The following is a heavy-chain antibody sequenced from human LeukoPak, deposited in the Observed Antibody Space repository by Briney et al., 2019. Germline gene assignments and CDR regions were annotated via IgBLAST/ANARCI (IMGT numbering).Heavy chain of an antibody. D-gene: IGHD5-24*01. CDR1: GGSISSSSYY. V-gene: IGHV4-39*01. CDR2: IYYSGST. J-gene: IGHJ3*02. CDR3: ARHSPHRWLQSTHAFEI. Sequence: SETLSLTCTVSGGSISSSSYYWGWIRQPPGKGLEWIGSIYYSGSTYYNPSLESRVTISVDTSKKQFSLKLSFVTAADTAVYYCARHSPHRWLQSTHAFEIWGQGTMVTVSS.